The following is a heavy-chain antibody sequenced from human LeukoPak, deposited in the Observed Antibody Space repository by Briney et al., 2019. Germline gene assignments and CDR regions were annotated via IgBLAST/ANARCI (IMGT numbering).Heavy chain of an antibody. Sequence: GGSLRLSCAASGFTFSSYAMHWVRQAPGKGLEWVAVISYDGSNKYYADSVKGRFTVSRDNGKNTLYLQMNSLRAEDTAVYYCARGSTYYDSSGQVPFDYWGQGTLVTVSS. D-gene: IGHD3-22*01. CDR3: ARGSTYYDSSGQVPFDY. CDR1: GFTFSSYA. V-gene: IGHV3-30-3*01. CDR2: ISYDGSNK. J-gene: IGHJ4*02.